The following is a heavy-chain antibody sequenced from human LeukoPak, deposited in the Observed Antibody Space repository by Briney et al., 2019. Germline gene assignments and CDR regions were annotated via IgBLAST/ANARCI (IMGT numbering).Heavy chain of an antibody. J-gene: IGHJ5*02. CDR3: VRDATYCRGAGCYSGWVDP. D-gene: IGHD2-15*01. CDR1: GFTFRNFW. CDR2: INSDGTST. V-gene: IGHV3-74*01. Sequence: GGSLRLSCAASGFTFRNFWMHWVRQIPGKGLMWVSRINSDGTSTDHADSVKGRFTISRDNAKNTLYLEMNTLRAEDTAIYYCVRDATYCRGAGCYSGWVDPWGQGTLVTVSS.